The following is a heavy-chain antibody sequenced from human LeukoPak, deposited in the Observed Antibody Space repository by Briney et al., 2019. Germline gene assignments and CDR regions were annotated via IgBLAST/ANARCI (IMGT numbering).Heavy chain of an antibody. CDR3: ASGAIAAAATDYFDY. J-gene: IGHJ4*02. D-gene: IGHD6-25*01. CDR1: GYTFTGYY. CDR2: INPNSGGT. V-gene: IGHV1-2*02. Sequence: ASVKVSCKASGYTFTGYYMHWVRQAPGQGLEWMGWINPNSGGTTYAQSFQGRVTMTRDKSISTAYMELSRLRSDDAAVYYCASGAIAAAATDYFDYWGQGTLVTVSS.